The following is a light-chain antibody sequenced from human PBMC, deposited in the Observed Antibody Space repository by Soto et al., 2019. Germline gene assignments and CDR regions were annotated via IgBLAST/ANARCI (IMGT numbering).Light chain of an antibody. J-gene: IGLJ1*01. V-gene: IGLV2-14*01. CDR3: SSYKARSARV. Sequence: QSVLTQPASVSGSPGQSITISCTGTNSDLGAYDYVSWYQQHPGKAPRLLIYEVFNRPSGVSDRFSGSKSANTAPLTISGLQADYEADYYCSSYKARSARVLGPGTKLTV. CDR1: NSDLGAYDY. CDR2: EVF.